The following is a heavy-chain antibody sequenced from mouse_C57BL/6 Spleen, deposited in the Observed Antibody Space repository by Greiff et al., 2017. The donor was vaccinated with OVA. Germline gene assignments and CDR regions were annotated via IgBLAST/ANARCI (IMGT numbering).Heavy chain of an antibody. D-gene: IGHD1-1*01. V-gene: IGHV1-42*01. CDR3: ARFGTTVDYFDY. CDR1: GYSFTGYY. J-gene: IGHJ2*01. Sequence: EVQLQQPGAELVRPGSSVKLSCKASGYSFTGYYMNWVKQSPEKSLEWIGEINPSTGGTTYNQKFKAKATLTVDKSSSTAYMQLKSLTSEDSAVYYCARFGTTVDYFDYWGKGTTLTVSS. CDR2: INPSTGGT.